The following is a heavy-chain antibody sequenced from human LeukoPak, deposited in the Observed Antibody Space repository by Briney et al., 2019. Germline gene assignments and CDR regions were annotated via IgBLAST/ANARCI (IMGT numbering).Heavy chain of an antibody. Sequence: GGSLRLSCAASGFTVSRNYMNWVRQAPGKGLEWVSLLSSTGNTSYADSVKGRFTISRHNSKYTLYLQVNSLRPEDTAMYYCARWRPIDAFDIWGQGTMVIVSS. CDR1: GFTVSRNY. CDR3: ARWRPIDAFDI. CDR2: LSSTGNT. V-gene: IGHV3-53*04. J-gene: IGHJ3*02. D-gene: IGHD3-3*01.